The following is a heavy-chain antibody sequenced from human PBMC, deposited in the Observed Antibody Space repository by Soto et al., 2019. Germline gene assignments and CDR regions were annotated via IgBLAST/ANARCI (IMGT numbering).Heavy chain of an antibody. D-gene: IGHD2-15*01. Sequence: GGSLRLSCAASGFSFSSYSMNWVRQAPGKGLEWISYISSSSSIIYYADSVKGRFTIFRDNAKNSLYLQMNSLRAEDTAVYYCARNDQLWVVGWFDPWGQGTLVTVSS. CDR3: ARNDQLWVVGWFDP. V-gene: IGHV3-48*01. CDR2: ISSSSSII. J-gene: IGHJ5*02. CDR1: GFSFSSYS.